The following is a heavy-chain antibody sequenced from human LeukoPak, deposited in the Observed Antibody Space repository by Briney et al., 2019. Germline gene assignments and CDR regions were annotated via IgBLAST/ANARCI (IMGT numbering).Heavy chain of an antibody. D-gene: IGHD2-21*02. CDR1: GFTFDDYG. J-gene: IGHJ4*02. CDR3: ARGLRGRRAYCGGDSYFVGDY. Sequence: GGSLRLSCAASGFTFDDYGMSWVRQAPGKGLEWVSGINWNGGSTGYADSVKGRFTISRDNAKNSLYLQMNSLRAEDTALYHCARGLRGRRAYCGGDSYFVGDYWGQGTLVTVSS. V-gene: IGHV3-20*01. CDR2: INWNGGST.